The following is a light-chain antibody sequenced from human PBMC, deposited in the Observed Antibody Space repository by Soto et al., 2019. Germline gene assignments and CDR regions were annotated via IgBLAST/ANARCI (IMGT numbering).Light chain of an antibody. CDR1: PGIGTA. J-gene: IGKJ4*01. V-gene: IGKV1-13*02. CDR3: QPSKV. Sequence: RSDQVSFSLCSSVGDRVTITCRESPGIGTALAWYQQKPGXXPKALIYDASSWESGVPSRFSGSASGTDFTIPLSGLHPADFGTYYCQPSKVFGGGTKVDIK. CDR2: DAS.